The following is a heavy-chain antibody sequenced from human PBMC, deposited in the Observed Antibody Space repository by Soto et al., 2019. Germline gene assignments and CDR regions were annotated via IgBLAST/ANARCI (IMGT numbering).Heavy chain of an antibody. Sequence: ASVKVSCKASGYTFTGYYMHWVRQAPGQGLEWMGWINPNSGGTNYAQKFQGRVTMTRDTSISTAYMELSWLRSDDTAVYYCARCTIDSSGSKDYYYYGMDVWGQGTTVTVSS. J-gene: IGHJ6*02. CDR1: GYTFTGYY. CDR2: INPNSGGT. D-gene: IGHD3-22*01. CDR3: ARCTIDSSGSKDYYYYGMDV. V-gene: IGHV1-2*02.